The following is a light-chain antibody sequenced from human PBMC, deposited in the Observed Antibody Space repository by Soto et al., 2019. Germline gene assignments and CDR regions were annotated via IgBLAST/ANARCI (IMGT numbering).Light chain of an antibody. Sequence: EVVLTQSPATLSLSPGERATRSCRASENVRTFVDWYQQKPGQAPRLLIYGASNRATGIPARFSGSGSGTDFTLTISHLEPEDFAVYYCQQQSQWPPWTFGQGTRVEI. V-gene: IGKV3-11*01. J-gene: IGKJ1*01. CDR1: ENVRTF. CDR3: QQQSQWPPWT. CDR2: GAS.